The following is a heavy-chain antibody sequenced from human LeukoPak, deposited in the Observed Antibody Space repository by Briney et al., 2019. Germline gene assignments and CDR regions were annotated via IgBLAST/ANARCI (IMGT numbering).Heavy chain of an antibody. D-gene: IGHD1-26*01. Sequence: ESLRLSCAASGFTFSHAWMSWVRQAPGKGLEWVGRIKSKTDGGTADYAAPVKGRFTISRDDSKNTLYLQMNSLKTEDTAVYYCKVGPMFEYWGQGTLVTVSS. V-gene: IGHV3-15*01. CDR1: GFTFSHAW. J-gene: IGHJ4*02. CDR2: IKSKTDGGTA. CDR3: KVGPMFEY.